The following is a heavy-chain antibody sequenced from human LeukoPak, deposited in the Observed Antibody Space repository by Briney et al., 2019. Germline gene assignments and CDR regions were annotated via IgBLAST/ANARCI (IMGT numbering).Heavy chain of an antibody. Sequence: PGGSLRLSCPASGFTFSTYAMHWVRQAPGKGLEWVAVISHGGENTYYADSVKGRFTISRDNSKNTLSLQMNSLTLEDTAVYYCARDPRRGDDYNFAYFDSWGQGTLVTVSS. CDR2: ISHGGENT. V-gene: IGHV3-30*04. J-gene: IGHJ4*02. D-gene: IGHD5-24*01. CDR1: GFTFSTYA. CDR3: ARDPRRGDDYNFAYFDS.